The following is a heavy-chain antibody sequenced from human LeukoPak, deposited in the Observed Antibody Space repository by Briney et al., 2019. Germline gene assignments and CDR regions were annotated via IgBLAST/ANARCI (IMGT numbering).Heavy chain of an antibody. CDR1: GFTFSNAW. J-gene: IGHJ6*02. Sequence: GGSLRLSCAASGFTFSNAWMSWVRQAPGKGLEWVGRIKSKTDGGTTDYAAPVKGRFTISRDDSKNTLYLQMNSLKTEDTAVYYCLSRSGSYVSYYYGMDVWGQGTTVTVSS. V-gene: IGHV3-15*01. CDR2: IKSKTDGGTT. CDR3: LSRSGSYVSYYYGMDV. D-gene: IGHD3-10*01.